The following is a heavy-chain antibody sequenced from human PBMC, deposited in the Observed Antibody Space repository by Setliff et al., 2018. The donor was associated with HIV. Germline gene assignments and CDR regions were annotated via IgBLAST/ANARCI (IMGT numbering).Heavy chain of an antibody. J-gene: IGHJ4*02. Sequence: GASVKVSCKASGGTFSDFRITWVRQAPGQGLEWMGWINIYSGNTNYAQKFQGRVTMTTDTSTSTAYMELRSLRSDDTAMYYCVRDAPRNTEAAPGYWGQGTLVTVSS. CDR2: INIYSGNT. CDR1: GGTFSDFR. CDR3: VRDAPRNTEAAPGY. D-gene: IGHD6-6*01. V-gene: IGHV1-18*01.